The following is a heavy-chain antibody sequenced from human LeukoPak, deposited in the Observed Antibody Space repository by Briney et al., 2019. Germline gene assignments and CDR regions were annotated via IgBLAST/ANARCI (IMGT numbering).Heavy chain of an antibody. V-gene: IGHV3-23*01. Sequence: GASLRLSCAASGFTFSSYAMSWVRQAPGKGLEWVSAISGSGGSTYYADSVKGRFTISRDNSKNTLYLQMNSLRAEDTAVYYCARDGSAALGINWFDPWGQGTLVTVSS. D-gene: IGHD1-26*01. CDR3: ARDGSAALGINWFDP. J-gene: IGHJ5*02. CDR1: GFTFSSYA. CDR2: ISGSGGST.